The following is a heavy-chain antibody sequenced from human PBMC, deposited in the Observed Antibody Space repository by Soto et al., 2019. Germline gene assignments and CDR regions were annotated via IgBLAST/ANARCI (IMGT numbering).Heavy chain of an antibody. V-gene: IGHV5-10-1*01. CDR3: ASGPSGYYYAIPAEYFQH. D-gene: IGHD3-22*01. Sequence: PGESLKISCXGSGYSFTSYWISWVRQMPGKGLEWMGRIDPSDSYTNYSPSFQGHVTISADKSISTAYLQWSSLKASDTAMYYCASGPSGYYYAIPAEYFQHWGQGTLVTVSS. CDR1: GYSFTSYW. CDR2: IDPSDSYT. J-gene: IGHJ1*01.